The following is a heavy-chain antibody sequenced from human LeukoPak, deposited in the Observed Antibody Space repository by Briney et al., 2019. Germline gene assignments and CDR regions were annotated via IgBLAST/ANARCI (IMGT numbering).Heavy chain of an antibody. CDR3: ARDILTGYYMAFDI. J-gene: IGHJ3*02. D-gene: IGHD3-9*01. V-gene: IGHV3-7*01. CDR2: IKQDGSEK. CDR1: GFTFSRYW. Sequence: AGGSLRLSCAASGFTFSRYWMTWVRQAPGKGLEWVANIKQDGSEKYYVDSVKGRFTVSRDNAKNSLYLQMNSLRAEDTAVYYCARDILTGYYMAFDIWGQGTMVTVSS.